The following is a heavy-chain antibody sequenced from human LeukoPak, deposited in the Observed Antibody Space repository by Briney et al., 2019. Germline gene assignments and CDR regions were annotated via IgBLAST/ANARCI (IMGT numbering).Heavy chain of an antibody. CDR2: IYHSGST. CDR1: GYSISSGYY. J-gene: IGHJ4*02. Sequence: SETLSLTCTVSGYSISSGYYWGWIRQPPGKGLEWIGSIYHSGSTYYNPSLRSRVTISVDTSKNQFSLKLSSVTAADTAVYYCARDRETYYDFWSGYYPVGYFDYWGQGTLVTVSS. D-gene: IGHD3-3*01. V-gene: IGHV4-38-2*02. CDR3: ARDRETYYDFWSGYYPVGYFDY.